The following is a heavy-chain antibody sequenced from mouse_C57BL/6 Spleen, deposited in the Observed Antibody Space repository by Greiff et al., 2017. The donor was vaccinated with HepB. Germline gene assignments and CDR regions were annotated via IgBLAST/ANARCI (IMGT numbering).Heavy chain of an antibody. CDR3: ARSPHYYYGSSYWYFDV. D-gene: IGHD1-1*01. CDR2: IYPGDGDT. Sequence: VQLQQSGPELVKPGASVKISCKASGYAFSSSWMNWVKQRPGKGLEWIGRIYPGDGDTNYNGKFKGKATLTADKSSSTAYMQLSSLTSEDSAVYFCARSPHYYYGSSYWYFDVWGTGTTVTVSS. J-gene: IGHJ1*03. V-gene: IGHV1-82*01. CDR1: GYAFSSSW.